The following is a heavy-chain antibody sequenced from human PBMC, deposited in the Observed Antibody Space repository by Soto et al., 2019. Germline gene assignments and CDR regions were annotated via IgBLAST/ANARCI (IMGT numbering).Heavy chain of an antibody. D-gene: IGHD1-26*01. V-gene: IGHV3-23*01. CDR1: GFTFSSYA. J-gene: IGHJ4*02. Sequence: EVQLLESGGGLVQPGGSLRLSCAGSGFTFSSYAMSWVRQAPGKGLEWVSAISGSGGSTYYADSVKGRFTISRDNSKNTLYLQMNSLRAEDTAVYYCAKGTSYSGSYSKPYYFDYWGQGTLVTVSS. CDR2: ISGSGGST. CDR3: AKGTSYSGSYSKPYYFDY.